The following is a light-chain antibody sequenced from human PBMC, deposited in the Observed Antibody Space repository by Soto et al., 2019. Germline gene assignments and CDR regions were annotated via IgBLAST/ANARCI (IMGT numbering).Light chain of an antibody. CDR1: GSDVGASDY. CDR3: SSAGGSNNYV. J-gene: IGLJ1*01. V-gene: IGLV2-8*01. CDR2: GVN. Sequence: QSVLTQPPSASGSPGQSVTISCTGTGSDVGASDYVSWYQQHPGKAPKLMIYGVNKRPSGVPDRFSGSKSGNTAFLTVSGLEAEDEADYYCSSAGGSNNYVFGTGTKLTVL.